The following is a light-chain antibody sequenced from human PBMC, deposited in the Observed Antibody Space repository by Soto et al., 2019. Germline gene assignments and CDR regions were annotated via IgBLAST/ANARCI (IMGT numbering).Light chain of an antibody. CDR1: QSVSYNF. J-gene: IGKJ1*01. CDR2: GAS. CDR3: QKYGDIPST. V-gene: IGKV3-20*01. Sequence: EIVLTQSPGTLSLSPGERATLSCMASQSVSYNFLAWYQQKPGQAPRVLIYGASKRATGIPDRFSGSGSGTDFTLAISRLDSEDFAVYYFQKYGDIPSTFGQGNRLESK.